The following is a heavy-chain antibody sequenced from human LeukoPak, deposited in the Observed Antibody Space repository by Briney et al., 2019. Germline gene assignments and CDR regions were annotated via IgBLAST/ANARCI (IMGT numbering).Heavy chain of an antibody. CDR2: TYYRSKWYN. CDR3: ARVNNWTEEPDGGFDY. V-gene: IGHV6-1*01. D-gene: IGHD1-1*01. CDR1: GDSVSSKTAA. Sequence: SQTLSLTCAISGDSVSSKTAAWNWIRQSPSRGLEWLGRTYYRSKWYNDYAVSVKSRITINPDTSKNQFSLQLNSVTPDDTGIYYCARVNNWTEEPDGGFDYWGQGTLVTVSS. J-gene: IGHJ4*02.